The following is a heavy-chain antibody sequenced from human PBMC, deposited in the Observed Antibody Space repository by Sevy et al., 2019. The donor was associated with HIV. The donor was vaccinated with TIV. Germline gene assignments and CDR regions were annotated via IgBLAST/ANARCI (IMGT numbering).Heavy chain of an antibody. D-gene: IGHD6-19*01. CDR1: GGSISSSSYY. Sequence: SETLSLTCTVSGGSISSSSYYWGWIRQPPGKGLEWIGSIYYSGSTYYNPSLKSRVTISVDTSKNQFSLKLSSVTAADTAVYYSARHSGIAVAGTPGDDAFDIWGQGTMVTVSS. CDR3: ARHSGIAVAGTPGDDAFDI. J-gene: IGHJ3*02. V-gene: IGHV4-39*01. CDR2: IYYSGST.